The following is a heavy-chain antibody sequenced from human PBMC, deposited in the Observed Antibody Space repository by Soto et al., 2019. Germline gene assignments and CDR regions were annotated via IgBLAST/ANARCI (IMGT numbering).Heavy chain of an antibody. Sequence: GGSLRLSCAASGFTFSSYGMHWVRQAPGKGLEWVAVISYDGSNKYYADSVKGRFTISRDNSKNTLYLQMNSLRAEDTAVYYCATDRICSSTSCGLIWGYYYYYGMDVWGQGTTVTVSS. CDR2: ISYDGSNK. CDR1: GFTFSSYG. V-gene: IGHV3-30*03. CDR3: ATDRICSSTSCGLIWGYYYYYGMDV. J-gene: IGHJ6*02. D-gene: IGHD2-2*01.